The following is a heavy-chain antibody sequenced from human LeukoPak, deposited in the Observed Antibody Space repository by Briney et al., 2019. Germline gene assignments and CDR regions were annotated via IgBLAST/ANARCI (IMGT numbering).Heavy chain of an antibody. D-gene: IGHD5-24*01. CDR3: ARDRGGDGYNWTPNNWFDP. J-gene: IGHJ5*02. Sequence: GASVKVSCKASGYTFTVYSINWLRQAPGQGLEWMGWITTSTGKPTYAQGFTGRFVFSLDTSVSTTYLHINSLKAEDTAVYYCARDRGGDGYNWTPNNWFDPWGQGTLVTVSS. CDR1: GYTFTVYS. CDR2: ITTSTGKP. V-gene: IGHV7-4-1*02.